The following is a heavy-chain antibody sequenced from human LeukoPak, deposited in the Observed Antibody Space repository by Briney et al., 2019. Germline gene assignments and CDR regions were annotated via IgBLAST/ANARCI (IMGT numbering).Heavy chain of an antibody. CDR2: IYYSGST. D-gene: IGHD3-3*01. CDR1: GGSISSSSYY. V-gene: IGHV4-39*01. Sequence: SETLSLTCTVSGGSISSSSYYWGWIRQPPGKGLEWIGSIYYSGSTYYNPSLKSRVTISVDTSKNQFSLKLSSVTAADTAVHYCASSKGDDFWSGYYKGAFDIWGQGTMVTVSS. CDR3: ASSKGDDFWSGYYKGAFDI. J-gene: IGHJ3*02.